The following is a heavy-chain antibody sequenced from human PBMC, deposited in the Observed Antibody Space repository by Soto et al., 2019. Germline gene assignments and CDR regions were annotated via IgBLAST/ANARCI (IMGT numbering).Heavy chain of an antibody. CDR2: IIPLFGAT. J-gene: IGHJ4*02. CDR3: ARPNGEGYSGTYGLDY. Sequence: QVQLVQSGAEVKKPGSSVKVSCKASGGTFHNYAISWVRQAPGQGLEWMGWIIPLFGATNYAQHFQVRVTSTADKFTSRSYMELSSLKSADTAVDYCARPNGEGYSGTYGLDYWGQGTLVTVSS. D-gene: IGHD1-26*01. V-gene: IGHV1-69*06. CDR1: GGTFHNYA.